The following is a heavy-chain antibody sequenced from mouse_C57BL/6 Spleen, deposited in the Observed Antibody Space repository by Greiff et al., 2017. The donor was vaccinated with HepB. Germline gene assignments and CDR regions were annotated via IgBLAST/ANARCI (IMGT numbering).Heavy chain of an antibody. Sequence: DVKLQESGPGLVKPSQSLSLTCSVTGYSITSGYYWNWIRQFPGNKLEWMGYISYDGSNNYNPSLKNRISITRDTSKNQFFLKLNSVATEDTATYYCARRSYDYDAAWFAYWGQGTLVTVSA. CDR2: ISYDGSN. D-gene: IGHD2-4*01. J-gene: IGHJ3*01. CDR1: GYSITSGYY. V-gene: IGHV3-6*01. CDR3: ARRSYDYDAAWFAY.